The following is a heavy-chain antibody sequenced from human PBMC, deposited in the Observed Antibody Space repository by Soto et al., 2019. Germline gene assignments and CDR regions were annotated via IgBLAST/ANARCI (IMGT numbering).Heavy chain of an antibody. D-gene: IGHD3-10*01. CDR2: FDPEDGET. J-gene: IGHJ6*03. V-gene: IGHV1-24*01. CDR3: STRREEFQGVPYYYYYLSV. Sequence: ASVKVSCKVSGYTLTELSMHWVRQDLGKGLEWMGGFDPEDGETIYAQKFQGRVTMTDDTSTDTAYMELSSLRSEDTAVYYCSTRREEFQGVPYYYYYLSVWGKGTTVTISS. CDR1: GYTLTELS.